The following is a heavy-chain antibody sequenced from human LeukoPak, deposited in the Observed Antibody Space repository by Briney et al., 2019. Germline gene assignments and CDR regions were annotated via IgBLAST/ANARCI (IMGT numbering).Heavy chain of an antibody. CDR2: INPNSGGT. J-gene: IGHJ4*02. V-gene: IGHV1-2*02. CDR3: ARVPIVGATPFDY. Sequence: ASVKVSCKASGYTFTGYYMHWVRQAPGQGLEWMGWINPNSGGTNYAQKFQGRVTMTRDTSISTAYTELSRLRSDDTAVYYCARVPIVGATPFDYWGQGTLVTVSS. CDR1: GYTFTGYY. D-gene: IGHD1-26*01.